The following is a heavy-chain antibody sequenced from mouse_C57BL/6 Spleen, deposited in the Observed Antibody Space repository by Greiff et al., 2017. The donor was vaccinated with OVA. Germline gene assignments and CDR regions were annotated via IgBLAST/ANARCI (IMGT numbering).Heavy chain of an antibody. CDR3: AREGISYYYGSSDVWFAY. J-gene: IGHJ3*01. Sequence: VQLQQSGPELVKPGASVKISCKASGYAFSSSWMNWVKQRPGKGLEWIGRIYPGDGDTNYNGKFKGKATLTADKSSSTAYMQLSSLTSEDSAVYFCAREGISYYYGSSDVWFAYWGQGTLVTVSA. CDR1: GYAFSSSW. V-gene: IGHV1-82*01. D-gene: IGHD1-1*01. CDR2: IYPGDGDT.